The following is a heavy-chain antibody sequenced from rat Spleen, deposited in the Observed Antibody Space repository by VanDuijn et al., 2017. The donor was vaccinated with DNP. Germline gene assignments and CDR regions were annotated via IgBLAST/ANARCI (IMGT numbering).Heavy chain of an antibody. CDR2: INKDSSTM. D-gene: IGHD1-11*01. V-gene: IGHV4-2*01. CDR3: ARGPNYGSYADYFDY. CDR1: GLNFSDYW. J-gene: IGHJ2*01. Sequence: EVKLVESGGGLVQPGRSLKLSCPTSGLNFSDYWMGWVRQAPGKGLEWIGQINKDSSTMNYIPSLKDKFSISRENVQNTLYLQVSNLGSEDTAIYYCARGPNYGSYADYFDYWGQGVMVTVSS.